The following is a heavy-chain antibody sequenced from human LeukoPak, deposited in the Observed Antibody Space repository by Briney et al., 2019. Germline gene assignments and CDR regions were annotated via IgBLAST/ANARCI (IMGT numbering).Heavy chain of an antibody. CDR1: GFSLSTVGVG. CDR2: IYWNDDK. V-gene: IGHV2-5*01. Sequence: SGPTLVKPTQTLTLTCTVSGFSLSTVGVGVGWIRQPPGKALEWLALIYWNDDKRYSPSLKGRLIITKDTSRNQVVLTMTNVDPVDTATYYCAHTPRTYDYVWGSYRKALLDFRGQGTLVTVSS. J-gene: IGHJ4*02. D-gene: IGHD3-16*02. CDR3: AHTPRTYDYVWGSYRKALLDF.